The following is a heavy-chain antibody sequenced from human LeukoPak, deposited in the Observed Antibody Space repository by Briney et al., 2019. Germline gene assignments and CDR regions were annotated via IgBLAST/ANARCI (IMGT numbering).Heavy chain of an antibody. CDR1: GGSISSYY. CDR3: ARTARLPNS. J-gene: IGHJ4*02. Sequence: SETLSLTCTVSGGSISSYYWSWIRQPPGKGLEWIGYIYYSGSTNYNPSLKNRVTMSLDTSKNQFSLRLTSVTAADTAIYYCARTARLPNSWGQGTLVTVSS. D-gene: IGHD6-25*01. V-gene: IGHV4-59*01. CDR2: IYYSGST.